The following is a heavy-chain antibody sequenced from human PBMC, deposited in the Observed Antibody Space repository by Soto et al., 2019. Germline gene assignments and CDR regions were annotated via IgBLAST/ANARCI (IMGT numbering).Heavy chain of an antibody. CDR2: ISSSSSTI. J-gene: IGHJ6*03. D-gene: IGHD3-3*01. V-gene: IGHV3-48*01. CDR3: AREVNDFWSGREPMDV. Sequence: GGSLRLSCAASGFTFSSYSMNWVRQAPGKGLEWVSYISSSSSTIYYADSVKGRFTISRDNAKNSLYLQMNSLRAEDTAVYYCAREVNDFWSGREPMDVWGKGTTVTVSS. CDR1: GFTFSSYS.